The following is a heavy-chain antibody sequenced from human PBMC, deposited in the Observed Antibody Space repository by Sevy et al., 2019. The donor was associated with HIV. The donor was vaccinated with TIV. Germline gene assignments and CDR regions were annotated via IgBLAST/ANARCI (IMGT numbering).Heavy chain of an antibody. J-gene: IGHJ4*02. V-gene: IGHV1-69*13. D-gene: IGHD3-22*01. CDR3: ARGPLGRYYYDSSGYYFDY. Sequence: ASVKVSCKASGGTFSSYAISWVRQAPGQGLEWMGGIIPIFGTANYAQKFQGRVTITADESTSTAYMELSSLRSEDTAVYYCARGPLGRYYYDSSGYYFDYWGQGTLATVSS. CDR1: GGTFSSYA. CDR2: IIPIFGTA.